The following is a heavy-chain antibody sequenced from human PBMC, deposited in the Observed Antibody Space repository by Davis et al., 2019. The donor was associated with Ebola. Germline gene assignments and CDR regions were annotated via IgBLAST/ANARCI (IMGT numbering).Heavy chain of an antibody. J-gene: IGHJ4*02. D-gene: IGHD2-2*01. V-gene: IGHV3-53*01. CDR3: VKGAFSMPLDF. CDR2: IYSGGST. CDR1: GFTVSSNY. Sequence: PGGSLRLSCAASGFTVSSNYMSWVRQAPGKGLEWVSVIYSGGSTYYADSVKGRFSVSRDSSRSTLSLQMNSLRAEDTAVYYCVKGAFSMPLDFWGQGTLVTVSS.